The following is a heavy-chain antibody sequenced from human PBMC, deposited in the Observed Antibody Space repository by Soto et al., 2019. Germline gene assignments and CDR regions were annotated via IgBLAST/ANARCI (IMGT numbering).Heavy chain of an antibody. D-gene: IGHD1-1*01. CDR1: GFTFSNAW. V-gene: IGHV3-15*01. J-gene: IGHJ6*02. Sequence: GGSLRLSXGASGFTFSNAWMCWVRQAPGKGIEWVCRSKSKTYDGTTNYAAPVTGKLTISRDDSKNRLEPQMNSVKTEDTGVYYCTTSTPDNIYYYAMDVWGQGTTVTVSS. CDR2: SKSKTYDGTT. CDR3: TTSTPDNIYYYAMDV.